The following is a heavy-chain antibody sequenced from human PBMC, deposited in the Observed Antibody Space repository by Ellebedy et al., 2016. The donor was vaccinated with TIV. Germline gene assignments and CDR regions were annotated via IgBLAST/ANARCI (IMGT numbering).Heavy chain of an antibody. CDR2: PTTESTSYTS. J-gene: IGHJ4*02. CDR1: GATFSSHF. D-gene: IGHD2-21*01. Sequence: PGGSLRLSCAASGATFSSHFMDWLRQAPGKGLEWVGRPTTESTSYTSEYAASVKGRFTISRDDSKNSIYLQMNSLTTEDTAVYYCAAYLWGTPYWGQGTLVTVSS. V-gene: IGHV3-72*01. CDR3: AAYLWGTPY.